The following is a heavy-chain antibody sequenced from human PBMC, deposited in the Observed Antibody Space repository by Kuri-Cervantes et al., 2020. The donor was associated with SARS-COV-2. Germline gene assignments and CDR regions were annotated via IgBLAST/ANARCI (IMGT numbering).Heavy chain of an antibody. Sequence: GSLRLSCTVSGGSISRYYWSWIRQPPGKGLEWIGYIYYSGSTNYNPSLKSRVTISVDTSKNRFSLKLSSVTAADTAVYYCARRKSDYYDSSGKSYAFDIWGQGTMVTVSS. J-gene: IGHJ3*02. CDR2: IYYSGST. CDR3: ARRKSDYYDSSGKSYAFDI. D-gene: IGHD3-22*01. CDR1: GGSISRYY. V-gene: IGHV4-59*08.